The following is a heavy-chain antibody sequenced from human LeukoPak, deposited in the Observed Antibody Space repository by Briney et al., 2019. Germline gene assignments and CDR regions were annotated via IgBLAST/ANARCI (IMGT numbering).Heavy chain of an antibody. CDR1: GFTVSSNY. D-gene: IGHD6-19*01. J-gene: IGHJ4*02. CDR3: ARDSTPPQYSSGWYGKFDY. V-gene: IGHV3-66*01. CDR2: IYSGGTT. Sequence: PGRSLRLSCAASGFTVSSNYMSWVRQAPGKGLEWVSVIYSGGTTYYADSVKGRFTISRDNSKNTLYLQMNSLRAEDTAVYYCARDSTPPQYSSGWYGKFDYWGQGTLVTVSS.